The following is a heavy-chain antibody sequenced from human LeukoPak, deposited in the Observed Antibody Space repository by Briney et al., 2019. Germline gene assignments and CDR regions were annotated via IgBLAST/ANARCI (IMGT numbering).Heavy chain of an antibody. D-gene: IGHD3-10*01. V-gene: IGHV1-2*04. CDR3: ARSRGVLTAYYFDY. CDR1: GYTFTGYY. CDR2: INPNSGGT. J-gene: IGHJ4*02. Sequence: ASVKVSCKASGYTFTGYYMHWVRQAPGQGLEWMGWINPNSGGTNYAQKFQGWVTMTRDTSIGTAYMELSRLRSDDTAVYYCARSRGVLTAYYFDYWGQGALVTVSS.